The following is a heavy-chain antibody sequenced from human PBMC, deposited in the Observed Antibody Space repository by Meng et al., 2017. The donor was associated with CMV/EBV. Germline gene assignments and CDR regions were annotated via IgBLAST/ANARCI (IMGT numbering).Heavy chain of an antibody. J-gene: IGHJ6*02. CDR3: ARARGYSGSYYYYYGMDV. CDR1: TFSSSD. D-gene: IGHD1-26*01. V-gene: IGHV1-8*01. Sequence: TFSSSDITWVRPATGRGLEWMRWMNPNSGNTVYAQKFQGRVTMTRNTSISTAYMELSSLRSEDTAVYYCARARGYSGSYYYYYGMDVWGQGTMVTVSS. CDR2: MNPNSGNT.